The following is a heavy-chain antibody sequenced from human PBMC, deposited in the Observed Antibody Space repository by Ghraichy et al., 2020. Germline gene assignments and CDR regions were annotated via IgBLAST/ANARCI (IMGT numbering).Heavy chain of an antibody. CDR2: ISAYNGNT. D-gene: IGHD2-21*02. V-gene: IGHV1-18*01. CDR1: GYTFTSYG. CDR3: ARVGLDAYCGGDCEYYFDY. J-gene: IGHJ4*02. Sequence: ASVKVSCKASGYTFTSYGISWVRQAPGQGLEWMGWISAYNGNTNYAQKLQGRVTMTTDTSTSTAYMELRSLRSDDTAVYYCARVGLDAYCGGDCEYYFDYWGQGTLVTVSS.